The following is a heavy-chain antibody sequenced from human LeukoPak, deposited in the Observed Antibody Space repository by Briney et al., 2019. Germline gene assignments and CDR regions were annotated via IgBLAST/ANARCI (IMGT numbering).Heavy chain of an antibody. Sequence: SGTLSLTCTVSGSISSGDYYWSWIRQPPGKGLECIGYIYYSGSTNYNPSLKSRVTISVDTSKNQFSLNLSSVTAADTAVYYCARGRGSSWYYFDSWGQGTLVTVSS. CDR3: ARGRGSSWYYFDS. CDR1: GSISSGDYY. D-gene: IGHD6-13*01. J-gene: IGHJ4*02. V-gene: IGHV4-61*08. CDR2: IYYSGST.